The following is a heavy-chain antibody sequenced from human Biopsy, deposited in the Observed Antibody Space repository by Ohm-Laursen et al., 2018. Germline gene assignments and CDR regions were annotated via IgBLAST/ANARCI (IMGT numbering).Heavy chain of an antibody. D-gene: IGHD2-21*01. CDR2: ISWNSGSI. Sequence: SLRLSCAASGFTFDDYAMSWARQAPGKGLEWVSGISWNSGSINYAVSVQGRFTISRDNAKNSLYLQMNSLRVEDTALYFCARLGELHGLWYFDFWGQGALVTVSS. J-gene: IGHJ4*02. V-gene: IGHV3-9*01. CDR1: GFTFDDYA. CDR3: ARLGELHGLWYFDF.